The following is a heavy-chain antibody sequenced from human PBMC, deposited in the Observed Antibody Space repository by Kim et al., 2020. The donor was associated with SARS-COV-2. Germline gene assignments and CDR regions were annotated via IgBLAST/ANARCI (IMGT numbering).Heavy chain of an antibody. D-gene: IGHD2-8*01. Sequence: QKFQCRVTIPADESTSTAYMELSSLRSEDTAVYYCAREGNIVQYYYYGMDVWGQGTTVTVSS. V-gene: IGHV1-69*01. J-gene: IGHJ6*02. CDR3: AREGNIVQYYYYGMDV.